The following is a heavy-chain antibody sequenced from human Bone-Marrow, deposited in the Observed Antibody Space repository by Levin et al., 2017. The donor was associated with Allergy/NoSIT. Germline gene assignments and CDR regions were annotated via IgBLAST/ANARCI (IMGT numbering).Heavy chain of an antibody. CDR1: GFTFSSYA. CDR2: ISGSGGST. J-gene: IGHJ4*02. CDR3: AKSVSGMGSGSYQYYFDY. Sequence: QTGGSLRLSCAASGFTFSSYAMSWVRQAPGKGLEWVSAISGSGGSTYYADSVKGRFTISRDNSKNTLYLQMNSLRAEDTAVYYCAKSVSGMGSGSYQYYFDYWGQGTLVTVSS. V-gene: IGHV3-23*01. D-gene: IGHD3-10*01.